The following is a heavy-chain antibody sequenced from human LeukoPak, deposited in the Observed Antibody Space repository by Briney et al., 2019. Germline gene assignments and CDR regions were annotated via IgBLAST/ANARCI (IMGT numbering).Heavy chain of an antibody. CDR3: ARPPAAAYGLDV. CDR2: INPNSGGT. Sequence: ASVKVSCKASGYTFTGYYMHWVRQAPGQGLEWLGWINPNSGGTNYAQKFQGRVTTTRDTSISTAYMELSRLRSDDTAVYYCARPPAAAYGLDVWGQGTTVTVSS. J-gene: IGHJ6*02. D-gene: IGHD6-13*01. V-gene: IGHV1-2*02. CDR1: GYTFTGYY.